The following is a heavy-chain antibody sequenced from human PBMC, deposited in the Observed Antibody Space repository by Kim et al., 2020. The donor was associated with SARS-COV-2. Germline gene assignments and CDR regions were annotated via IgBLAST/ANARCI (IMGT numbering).Heavy chain of an antibody. V-gene: IGHV4-59*01. Sequence: SETLSLTCTVSGGSISSYYWSWIRQPPGKGLEWIGYIYYSGSTNYNPSLKSRVTISVDTSKNQFSLKLSSVTAADTAVYYCASQSGSYYDDAFDIWGQGTMVTVSS. CDR3: ASQSGSYYDDAFDI. CDR2: IYYSGST. D-gene: IGHD1-26*01. CDR1: GGSISSYY. J-gene: IGHJ3*02.